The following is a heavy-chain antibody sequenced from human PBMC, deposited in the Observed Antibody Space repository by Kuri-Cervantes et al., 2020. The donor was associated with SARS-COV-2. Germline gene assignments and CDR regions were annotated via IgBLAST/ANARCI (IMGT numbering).Heavy chain of an antibody. Sequence: SETLSLTCTVSGGSISSGDYYWSWIRQPPGKGLEWIGYIYYSGSTYYNPSLKSRVTISVDTSKNQFSLKLSTVTAADTAVYYCARDEYSSSGGWFDPWGQGTLVTVSS. V-gene: IGHV4-30-4*08. CDR2: IYYSGST. D-gene: IGHD6-6*01. CDR1: GGSISSGDYY. J-gene: IGHJ5*02. CDR3: ARDEYSSSGGWFDP.